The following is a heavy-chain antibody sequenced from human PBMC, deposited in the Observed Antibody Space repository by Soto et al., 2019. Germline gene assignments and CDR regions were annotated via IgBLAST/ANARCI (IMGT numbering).Heavy chain of an antibody. J-gene: IGHJ6*02. Sequence: SGPTLVNPTETLTLTCTVSGFSLSNARMGVSWIRQPPGKALEWLAHIFSNDEKSYSTSLKSRLTISKDTSKSQVVLTMTNMDPVDTATYYCARITDDFWRGYYGMDVWGQGTTVTVSS. CDR3: ARITDDFWRGYYGMDV. CDR1: GFSLSNARMG. D-gene: IGHD3-3*01. CDR2: IFSNDEK. V-gene: IGHV2-26*01.